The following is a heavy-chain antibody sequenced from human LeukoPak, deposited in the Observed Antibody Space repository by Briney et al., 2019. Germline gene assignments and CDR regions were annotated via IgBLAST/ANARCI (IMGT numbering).Heavy chain of an antibody. CDR1: GGSISSSNW. D-gene: IGHD6-13*01. CDR2: IYHSGST. CDR3: ARGQAGYSSSWPT. J-gene: IGHJ5*02. V-gene: IGHV4-4*02. Sequence: PSETLSLTCAVSGGSISSSNWWSWVRQPPGKGLEWIGEIYHSGSTNYNPSLKSRVTISVDKSKNQFSLKLSSVTAADTAVYYCARGQAGYSSSWPTWGRGTLVTVSS.